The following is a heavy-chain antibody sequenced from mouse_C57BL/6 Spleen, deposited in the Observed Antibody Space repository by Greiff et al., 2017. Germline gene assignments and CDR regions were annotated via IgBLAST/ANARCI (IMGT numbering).Heavy chain of an antibody. V-gene: IGHV1-4*01. CDR2: INPSSGYT. CDR1: GYTFTSYK. D-gene: IGHD4-1*01. J-gene: IGHJ2*01. CDR3: ARWGWDENFDY. Sequence: VQLQQSGAELARPGASVKMSCKASGYTFTSYKMHWVKQRPGQGLEWIGYINPSSGYTKYNQQFKDKATLTADKSSSTAYRQLSSLTSEDSAVYYCARWGWDENFDYWGQGTTLTVSS.